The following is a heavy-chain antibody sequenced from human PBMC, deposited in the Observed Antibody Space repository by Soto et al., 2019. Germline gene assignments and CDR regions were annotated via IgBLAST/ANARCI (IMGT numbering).Heavy chain of an antibody. Sequence: EVQLLESGGGLVQPGGSLRLSCAASGFTVSSYAMTWVRQAPGKGLEWVSAISGSSDSTYYADSVKGRFTISRDKSHNTLYLQMDSLRAEDTAVYYCATASYSSGNYYNVISDFEYWGQGTLVTVSS. CDR2: ISGSSDST. CDR1: GFTVSSYA. J-gene: IGHJ4*02. V-gene: IGHV3-23*01. CDR3: ATASYSSGNYYNVISDFEY. D-gene: IGHD3-10*01.